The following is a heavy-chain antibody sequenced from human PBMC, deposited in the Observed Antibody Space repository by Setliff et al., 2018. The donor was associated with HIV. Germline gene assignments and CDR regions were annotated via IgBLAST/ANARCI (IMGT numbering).Heavy chain of an antibody. CDR3: AKELAASGLGYFDS. Sequence: PGGSLRLSCAASGFTFSSYEMDWFRQAPGKGLEWVSYITGSSDTIYYADSVKGRFTISRDNSKNTVYLQMNSLRAEDTAEYYCAKELAASGLGYFDSWGRGILVTVS. D-gene: IGHD3-22*01. CDR2: ITGSSDTI. V-gene: IGHV3-48*03. J-gene: IGHJ4*02. CDR1: GFTFSSYE.